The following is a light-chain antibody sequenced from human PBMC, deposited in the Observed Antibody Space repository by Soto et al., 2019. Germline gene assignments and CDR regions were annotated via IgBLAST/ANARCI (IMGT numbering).Light chain of an antibody. Sequence: QPVLTQPPSASGTPGQRVTISCSGSNSNIGTNAVNWYQQLPGTAPKLLIYSHNQRPSGIPDRFSGSKSGTSASLAISGLQSDDEADYYCAAWDDSLDGVLFGGGTKLTVL. CDR1: NSNIGTNA. CDR3: AAWDDSLDGVL. V-gene: IGLV1-44*01. J-gene: IGLJ2*01. CDR2: SHN.